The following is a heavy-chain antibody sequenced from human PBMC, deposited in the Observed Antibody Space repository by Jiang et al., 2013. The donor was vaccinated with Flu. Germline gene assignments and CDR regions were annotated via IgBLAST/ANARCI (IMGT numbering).Heavy chain of an antibody. V-gene: IGHV3-23*01. D-gene: IGHD1-1*01. CDR3: ARTRGIRDAAMRAFDI. CDR1: GFTFSNYA. J-gene: IGHJ3*02. CDR2: ISGNGGST. Sequence: VQLLESGGGLVQPGGSLRLSCAASGFTFSNYAMSWVRQAPGKGLEWVSSISGNGGSTYFADSVKGRFTISRDNSRNTLYLQMTSLRAEDTAVYYCARTRGIRDAAMRAFDIWGQGTMVTVSS.